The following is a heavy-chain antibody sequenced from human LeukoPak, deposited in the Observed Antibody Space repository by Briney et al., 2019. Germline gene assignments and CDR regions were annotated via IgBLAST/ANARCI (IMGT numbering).Heavy chain of an antibody. J-gene: IGHJ4*02. Sequence: GGSLRLSCAASGFTFSSYAMSWVRQAPGKGLVWVSAISGSGGGTYYADSVKGRFTISRDNSKNTLYLQMNSLRAEDTAVYYCAKDPSCSGGSCYTFFDYWGQGTLVTVSS. CDR2: ISGSGGGT. CDR3: AKDPSCSGGSCYTFFDY. V-gene: IGHV3-23*01. D-gene: IGHD2-15*01. CDR1: GFTFSSYA.